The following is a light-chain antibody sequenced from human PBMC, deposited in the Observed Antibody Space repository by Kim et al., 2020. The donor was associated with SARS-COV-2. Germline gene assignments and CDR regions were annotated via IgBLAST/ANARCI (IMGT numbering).Light chain of an antibody. CDR2: GSS. V-gene: IGKV3-11*01. CDR1: QSVSSY. J-gene: IGKJ2*01. CDR3: QQSRYWPPKYT. Sequence: EIVLTQSPATLSLSPGERATLSCRASQSVSSYLAWYQQTPGQAPRLLIYGSSNRATGIPARVSGNGSWTNFTLTISSPEPEDFAVYYRQQSRYWPPKYTCGQENRREI.